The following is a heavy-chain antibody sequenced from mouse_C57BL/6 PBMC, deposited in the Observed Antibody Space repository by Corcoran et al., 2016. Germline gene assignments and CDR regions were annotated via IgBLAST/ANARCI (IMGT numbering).Heavy chain of an antibody. CDR2: INTYSGVP. V-gene: IGHV9-3*01. Sequence: QIQLVHSGPELKKPGETVKIACKASGYTFTTYGMSWVQQAPGKGLKWMGWINTYSGVPTYADDFKGRFAFSLETSASTAYLQINNLKNEDTATYFCARESNVRMDYWGQGTSVTVSS. J-gene: IGHJ4*01. D-gene: IGHD2-5*01. CDR3: ARESNVRMDY. CDR1: GYTFTTYG.